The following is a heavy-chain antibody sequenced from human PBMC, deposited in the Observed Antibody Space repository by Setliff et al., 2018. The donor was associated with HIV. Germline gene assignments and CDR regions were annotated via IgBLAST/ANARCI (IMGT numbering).Heavy chain of an antibody. CDR2: IYSDGSST. V-gene: IGHV3-23*03. J-gene: IGHJ4*02. Sequence: PGGSLRLSCVASGFTFSTYAMSWVRQVPGKGLEWVSVIYSDGSSTYYADSVKGRLTISRDNSKNTLYLQMNSLRAEDTAIYYCAKGFSRIVAVISDYWGLGTLVTVSS. CDR1: GFTFSTYA. D-gene: IGHD3-22*01. CDR3: AKGFSRIVAVISDY.